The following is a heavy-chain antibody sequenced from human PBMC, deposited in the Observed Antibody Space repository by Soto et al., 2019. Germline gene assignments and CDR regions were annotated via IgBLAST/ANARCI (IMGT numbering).Heavy chain of an antibody. D-gene: IGHD5-12*01. CDR1: GGSISSGGYY. Sequence: SETLSLTCTVSGGSISSGGYYWSWIRQHPGKGLEWIGEMHHSGSIHYNASLKSRATLSVDKSRNQFSLKLSSVTAADTAFSYCARARGGYSGYDYFDSWGQGTLVTVSS. J-gene: IGHJ4*02. CDR2: MHHSGSI. CDR3: ARARGGYSGYDYFDS. V-gene: IGHV4-31*03.